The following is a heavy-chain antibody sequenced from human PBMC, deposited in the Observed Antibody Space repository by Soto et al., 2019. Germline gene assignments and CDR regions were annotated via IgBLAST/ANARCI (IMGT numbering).Heavy chain of an antibody. CDR3: ASLASMYGSRSYWPMDV. J-gene: IGHJ6*02. D-gene: IGHD3-10*01. CDR1: GGTFSSYA. V-gene: IGHV1-69*01. Sequence: QVQLVQSGAEVKKPGSSVKVSCKASGGTFSSYAISWVRQAPGQGLEWMGGIIPIFGTANYAQKFQGRVTITADESTSTAYMELSSLRSEDTAVYYCASLASMYGSRSYWPMDVWGQGTTVTVSS. CDR2: IIPIFGTA.